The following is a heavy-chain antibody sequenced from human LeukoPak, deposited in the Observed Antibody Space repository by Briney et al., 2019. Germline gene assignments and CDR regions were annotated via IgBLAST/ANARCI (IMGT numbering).Heavy chain of an antibody. Sequence: GESLRISCRGSGYSFTTYWIGWVRQMPGKGLEWMGIIYPGDSDTRYSPSFQGQVNMSAAKSINTAYLQWNSLKASDTAMYYCARRQGCSSTSCPPDSWGQGTLVTVSS. V-gene: IGHV5-51*01. CDR2: IYPGDSDT. CDR3: ARRQGCSSTSCPPDS. J-gene: IGHJ4*02. D-gene: IGHD2-2*01. CDR1: GYSFTTYW.